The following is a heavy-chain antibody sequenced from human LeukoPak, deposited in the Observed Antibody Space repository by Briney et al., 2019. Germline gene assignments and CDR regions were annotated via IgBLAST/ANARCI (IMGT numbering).Heavy chain of an antibody. CDR1: GFTFSSYG. Sequence: GGSLRLSCAASGFTFSSYGMHWVRQAPGKGLEWVAFIRYDGSNKYYADSVKGRFTIPRDNSKNTLYLQMNSLRAEDTAVYYCAKDYSGYSYGRRGYFDYWGQGTLVTVSS. CDR3: AKDYSGYSYGRRGYFDY. D-gene: IGHD5-18*01. CDR2: IRYDGSNK. J-gene: IGHJ4*02. V-gene: IGHV3-30*02.